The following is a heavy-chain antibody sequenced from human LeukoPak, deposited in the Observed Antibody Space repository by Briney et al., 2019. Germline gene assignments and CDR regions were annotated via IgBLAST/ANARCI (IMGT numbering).Heavy chain of an antibody. CDR1: GGSISSYY. CDR3: ARDSVRDYGDLEGFDP. CDR2: IYYSGST. J-gene: IGHJ5*02. D-gene: IGHD4-17*01. Sequence: SETLSLTCTVSGGSISSYYWSWNRQPPGKGLEWIGYIYYSGSTNYNPSLKSRVTISVDTSKNQFSLKLSSVTAADTAVYYCARDSVRDYGDLEGFDPWGQGTLVTVSS. V-gene: IGHV4-59*01.